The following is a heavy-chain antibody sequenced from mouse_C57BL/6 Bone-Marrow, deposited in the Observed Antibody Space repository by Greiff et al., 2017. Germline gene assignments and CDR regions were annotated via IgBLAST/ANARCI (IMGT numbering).Heavy chain of an antibody. CDR3: AREGGDYPWFAY. CDR1: GYTFTSYW. J-gene: IGHJ3*01. Sequence: QVQLQQSGAELVKPGASVKLSCKASGYTFTSYWMQWVKQRPGQGLEWIGEIDPSDSYTNYNQKFKGKATLTVDTSSSTAYMQLSSLTSEDSAVYYCAREGGDYPWFAYWGQGTLVTVSA. V-gene: IGHV1-50*01. CDR2: IDPSDSYT. D-gene: IGHD2-4*01.